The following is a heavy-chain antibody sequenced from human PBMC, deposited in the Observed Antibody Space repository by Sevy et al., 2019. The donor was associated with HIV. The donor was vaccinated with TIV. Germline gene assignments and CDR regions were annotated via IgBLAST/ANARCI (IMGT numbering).Heavy chain of an antibody. J-gene: IGHJ6*02. Sequence: GGSLRLSCAPSGLTFSTYAMNWVRQAPGKGLEWVSSIGGSGRYTYYADSVEGRFTISRDNSKNMLYLQMNSLRVADTAVYYCAKGYCSGGTCPRDYYYYGMDVWGQGTTVTVSS. CDR3: AKGYCSGGTCPRDYYYYGMDV. CDR1: GLTFSTYA. D-gene: IGHD2-15*01. V-gene: IGHV3-23*01. CDR2: IGGSGRYT.